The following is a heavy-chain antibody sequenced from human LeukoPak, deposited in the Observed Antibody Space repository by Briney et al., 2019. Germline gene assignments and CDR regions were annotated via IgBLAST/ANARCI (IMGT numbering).Heavy chain of an antibody. CDR2: IYHSGST. Sequence: PSETPSLTCAVSGGSISSGGYSWSWIRQPPGKGLEWIGYIYHSGSTYYNPSLKSRVTISVDRSKNQFSLKLSSVTAADTAVYYCAREYYYDSSGLPGVWGQGTTVTVSS. J-gene: IGHJ6*02. V-gene: IGHV4-30-2*01. CDR1: GGSISSGGYS. D-gene: IGHD3-22*01. CDR3: AREYYYDSSGLPGV.